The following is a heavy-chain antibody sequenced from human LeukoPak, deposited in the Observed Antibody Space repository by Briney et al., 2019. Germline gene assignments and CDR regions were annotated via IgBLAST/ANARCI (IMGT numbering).Heavy chain of an antibody. D-gene: IGHD6-6*01. Sequence: ASVKVSCKASGGTFSSYAISWVRQAPGQGLEWMGGIIPIFGTANYAQKFQGRVTITTDESTSTAYMELSSLRSEDTAVYYCAREPAPRIAARPYYFDYWGQGTLVTVSS. V-gene: IGHV1-69*05. J-gene: IGHJ4*02. CDR2: IIPIFGTA. CDR3: AREPAPRIAARPYYFDY. CDR1: GGTFSSYA.